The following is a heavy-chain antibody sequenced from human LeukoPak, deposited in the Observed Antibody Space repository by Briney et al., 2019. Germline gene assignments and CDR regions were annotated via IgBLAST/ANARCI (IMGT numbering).Heavy chain of an antibody. D-gene: IGHD2-15*01. Sequence: SETLSLTCTVSGGSIRSYYWSWIRQPPGKGLEWIGYIYYSGSTNYNPSLKSRVTISVDTSKNQIYLKLSSVTAADTAVHYCARDRRSGEDSNFWGQGTLVTVSS. CDR3: ARDRRSGEDSNF. CDR2: IYYSGST. CDR1: GGSIRSYY. J-gene: IGHJ4*02. V-gene: IGHV4-59*01.